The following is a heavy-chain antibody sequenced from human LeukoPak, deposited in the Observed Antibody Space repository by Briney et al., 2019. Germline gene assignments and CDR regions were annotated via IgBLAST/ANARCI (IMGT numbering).Heavy chain of an antibody. CDR1: GFTFSSYA. D-gene: IGHD3-3*01. Sequence: TGGSLRLSCAASGFTFSSYAMSWVRQAPGKGLEWVSAISGSGGSTYYADSVKGRFTISRDNSKNTLYLQMNSLRAEDTAVYYCAKGTVGDFWSGYRPWYYYGMDVWGQGTTVTVSS. CDR2: ISGSGGST. V-gene: IGHV3-23*01. CDR3: AKGTVGDFWSGYRPWYYYGMDV. J-gene: IGHJ6*02.